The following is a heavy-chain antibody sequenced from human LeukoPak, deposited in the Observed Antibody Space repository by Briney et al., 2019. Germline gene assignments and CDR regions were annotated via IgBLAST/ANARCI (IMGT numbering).Heavy chain of an antibody. CDR1: GFTFSTYS. CDR2: ITSSSTYI. CDR3: AKDVDYGDYVVY. V-gene: IGHV3-21*04. Sequence: GGSLRLSCAASGFTFSTYSMNWVRQAPGKGLEWVSSITSSSTYIRYADSVKGRFTISRDNAKNTLYLQMNSLRAEDTAIYYCAKDVDYGDYVVYWGQGTLVTVSS. J-gene: IGHJ4*02. D-gene: IGHD4-17*01.